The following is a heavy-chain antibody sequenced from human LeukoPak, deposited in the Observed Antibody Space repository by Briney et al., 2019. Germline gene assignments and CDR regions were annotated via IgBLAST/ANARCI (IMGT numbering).Heavy chain of an antibody. CDR3: GRSHDLTGYTFDY. V-gene: IGHV4-59*08. CDR1: GGSISSYY. J-gene: IGHJ4*02. CDR2: IYYSGST. Sequence: PSETLSLTCTVSGGSISSYYWIWIRQPPGKGLEWIGYIYYSGSTNYNPSLKSRVTISVDTSKNQFSLKLSSVTAADTAVYYCGRSHDLTGYTFDYWGQGTLVTVSS. D-gene: IGHD3-9*01.